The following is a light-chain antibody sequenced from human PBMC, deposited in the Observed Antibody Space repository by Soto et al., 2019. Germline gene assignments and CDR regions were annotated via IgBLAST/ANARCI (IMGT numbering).Light chain of an antibody. CDR1: QSVSSY. CDR3: QQSNSSPST. Sequence: EILLTQSPASLSLSPGERATLSCRASQSVSSYLAWYQQKPGQAPRLLIYDASNLATGIPARFSGSGSGTDFTLTISSLEPEDFATYYCQQSNSSPSTFGPGTKVEIK. J-gene: IGKJ2*01. V-gene: IGKV3-11*01. CDR2: DAS.